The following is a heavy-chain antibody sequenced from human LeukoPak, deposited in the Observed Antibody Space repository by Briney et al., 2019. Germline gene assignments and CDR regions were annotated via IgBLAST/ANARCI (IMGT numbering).Heavy chain of an antibody. V-gene: IGHV5-51*01. D-gene: IGHD3-22*01. Sequence: GESLKISCKGSGYSFTNYWIGWVRQMPGKRQGWMGIIYPGDSDTRYTPSLQGQVTISAEKSISPAYLQWSSLKASDTALYYCAMRDSSGYSFDYWGEGPLVSVSS. CDR2: IYPGDSDT. J-gene: IGHJ4*02. CDR1: GYSFTNYW. CDR3: AMRDSSGYSFDY.